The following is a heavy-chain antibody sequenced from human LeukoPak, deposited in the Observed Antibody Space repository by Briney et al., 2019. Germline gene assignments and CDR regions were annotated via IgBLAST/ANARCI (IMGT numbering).Heavy chain of an antibody. CDR2: IIPIFGTA. D-gene: IGHD1-26*01. Sequence: ASVKVSCKASGGTFSSYAISWVRQAPGQGLEWMGGIIPIFGTANYAQKFQGRVTITTDESTSTAYMELSSLRSEDTAVYYCARVQSSGSYSSFDYWGQETLVTVSS. J-gene: IGHJ4*02. CDR1: GGTFSSYA. V-gene: IGHV1-69*05. CDR3: ARVQSSGSYSSFDY.